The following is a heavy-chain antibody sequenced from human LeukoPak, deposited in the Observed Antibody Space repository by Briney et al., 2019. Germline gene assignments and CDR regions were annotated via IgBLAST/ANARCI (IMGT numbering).Heavy chain of an antibody. D-gene: IGHD6-19*01. CDR3: ARINSSGWYGFWYFDY. CDR2: IYYSGST. V-gene: IGHV4-39*01. J-gene: IGHJ4*02. Sequence: SETLSLTCTVSDGSISSSSYYWGWIRQPPGKGLEWIGSIYYSGSTYYNPSLKSRVTISVDTSKNQFSLKLSSVTAADTAVYYCARINSSGWYGFWYFDYWGQGTLVTVSS. CDR1: DGSISSSSYY.